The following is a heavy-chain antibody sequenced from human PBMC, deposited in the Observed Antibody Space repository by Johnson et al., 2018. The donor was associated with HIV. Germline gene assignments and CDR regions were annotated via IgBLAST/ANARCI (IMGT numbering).Heavy chain of an antibody. J-gene: IGHJ3*02. CDR1: GFIFSSYG. V-gene: IGHV3-30*02. CDR3: ASPWGRYSISSLDSFDI. Sequence: QVQLVESGGGVVQPGGSLRLSCAASGFIFSSYGMHWVRQAPGKGLEWVAFIRYDGSDKYYADSVKGRVTIPRDNSKNTLYLQMNSLRAEDTAVYYCASPWGRYSISSLDSFDIWGQGTMVTVSS. CDR2: IRYDGSDK. D-gene: IGHD6-6*01.